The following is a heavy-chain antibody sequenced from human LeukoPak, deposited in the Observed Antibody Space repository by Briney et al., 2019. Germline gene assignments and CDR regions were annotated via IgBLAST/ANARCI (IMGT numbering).Heavy chain of an antibody. V-gene: IGHV6-1*01. Sequence: SQTLSLTCAISGDSVSSNSAAWNWIRQSPSRGLEWLGRTYYRSKWYNAYAPSVKSRITIKPDTSKNQFSLHLNSVTPEDTAVYYCARESRTVQMATSIHGHWFDPWGQGTLVTVSS. CDR2: TYYRSKWYN. CDR3: ARESRTVQMATSIHGHWFDP. CDR1: GDSVSSNSAA. D-gene: IGHD5-24*01. J-gene: IGHJ5*02.